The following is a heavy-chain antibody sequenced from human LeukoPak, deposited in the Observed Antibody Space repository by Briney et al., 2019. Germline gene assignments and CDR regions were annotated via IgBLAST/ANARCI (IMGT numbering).Heavy chain of an antibody. Sequence: PSETLSLTCTVSGGSIISTSDYWGWIRQPPGKGLEWIGTIYYSGSTSYNPSLKSRVTISVDTSKNQFSLKLNSVTAADTAVYYCARQAQWLELRFDPWGQGTLVTVSS. V-gene: IGHV4-39*01. D-gene: IGHD6-19*01. CDR1: GGSIISTSDY. J-gene: IGHJ5*02. CDR2: IYYSGST. CDR3: ARQAQWLELRFDP.